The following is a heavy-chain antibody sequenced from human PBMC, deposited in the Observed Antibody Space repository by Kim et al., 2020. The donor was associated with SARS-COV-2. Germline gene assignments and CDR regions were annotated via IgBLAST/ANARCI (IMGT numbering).Heavy chain of an antibody. CDR2: IIPIFGTA. V-gene: IGHV1-69*13. CDR3: ANGPHYYGSGSPIVTWFDP. D-gene: IGHD3-10*01. CDR1: GGTFSSYA. J-gene: IGHJ5*02. Sequence: SVKVSCKASGGTFSSYAISWVRQAPGQGLEWMGGIIPIFGTANYAQKFQGRVTITADESTSTAYMELSSLRSEDTAVYYCANGPHYYGSGSPIVTWFDPWGQGTLVTVSS.